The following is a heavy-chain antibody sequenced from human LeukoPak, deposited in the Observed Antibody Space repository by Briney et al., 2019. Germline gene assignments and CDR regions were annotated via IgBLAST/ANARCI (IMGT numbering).Heavy chain of an antibody. CDR3: ARILGTELTRGPLATAGRPRAFDL. Sequence: PSETLSLTCAVNGGPFRGYSWSWIRQPPGKGLEWIGEVDYSGTTNFNPSLKSRLTISRDTSKKQFSLKVRSVTAADTALYYCARILGTELTRGPLATAGRPRAFDLWGQGTMVTVSS. J-gene: IGHJ3*01. CDR1: GGPFRGYS. V-gene: IGHV4-34*01. CDR2: VDYSGTT. D-gene: IGHD6-25*01.